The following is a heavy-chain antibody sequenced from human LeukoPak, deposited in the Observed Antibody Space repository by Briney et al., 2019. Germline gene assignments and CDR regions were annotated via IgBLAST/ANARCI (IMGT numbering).Heavy chain of an antibody. CDR1: GYTFTNYA. CDR2: ISAYNYNT. CDR3: ARDDGLGYCSSMTCYVFDY. J-gene: IGHJ4*02. Sequence: GTSVKVSCKSSGYTFTNYAVSWLRQAPGQGLEWMGWISAYNYNTNYAQKFQGRLTMMTDPSTNTGYMELRSLRSDDTAVYYCARDDGLGYCSSMTCYVFDYWGQGTLVTVSS. V-gene: IGHV1-18*01. D-gene: IGHD2-2*01.